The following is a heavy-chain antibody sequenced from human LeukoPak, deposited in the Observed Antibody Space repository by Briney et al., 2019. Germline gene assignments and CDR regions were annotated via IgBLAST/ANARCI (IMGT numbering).Heavy chain of an antibody. J-gene: IGHJ5*02. CDR1: GFPFSNYA. Sequence: PGGSLRLSCAASGFPFSNYALHWIRQAPGKGLEWVSYISSSGSTIYYADSVKGRFTISRDNAKNSLYLQMNSLRAEDTAVYYCARDVRIAAPGGEVIDPWGQGTLVTVSS. CDR2: ISSSGSTI. D-gene: IGHD6-6*01. CDR3: ARDVRIAAPGGEVIDP. V-gene: IGHV3-11*01.